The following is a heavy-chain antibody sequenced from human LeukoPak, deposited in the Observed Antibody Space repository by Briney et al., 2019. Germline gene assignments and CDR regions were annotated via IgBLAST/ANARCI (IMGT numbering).Heavy chain of an antibody. Sequence: GGSLRLSCAASGFTFSSYWVHWVRQAPGKGLVWVSRINSDGSSTSYADSVKGRFTISRDNAKNTLYPQMNSLRAEDTAVYYCARRGGREVGAFFDYWGRGTLVTVSS. J-gene: IGHJ4*02. CDR3: ARRGGREVGAFFDY. CDR1: GFTFSSYW. CDR2: INSDGSST. D-gene: IGHD1-26*01. V-gene: IGHV3-74*01.